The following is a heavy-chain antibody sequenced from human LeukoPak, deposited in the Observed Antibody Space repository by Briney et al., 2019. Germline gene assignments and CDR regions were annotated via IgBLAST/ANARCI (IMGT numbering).Heavy chain of an antibody. Sequence: PSETLSLTCTVSGGSISSGSYYWSWIRQPAGKGLEWIGRVYTSGSTNYNPSLKSRVTISVDTSKNQFSLKLSSVTAADTAVYYCARGRYCSSTSCYSFINWFDPWGQGTLVTVSS. CDR2: VYTSGST. J-gene: IGHJ5*02. CDR1: GGSISSGSYY. D-gene: IGHD2-2*01. V-gene: IGHV4-61*02. CDR3: ARGRYCSSTSCYSFINWFDP.